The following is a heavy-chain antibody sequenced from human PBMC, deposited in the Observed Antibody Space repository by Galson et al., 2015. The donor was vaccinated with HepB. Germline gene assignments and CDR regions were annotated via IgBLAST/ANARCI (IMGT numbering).Heavy chain of an antibody. Sequence: SLRLSCATSGFTFSDYYMSWIRQAPGKGLEWVSYITTTSNYTNYADSVNGRFTISRDNAKNSLYLQMNSLRAEDTAVYYCARDPIPHRYKSLVLHWGQGTQGTGSP. CDR3: ARDPIPHRYKSLVLH. CDR1: GFTFSDYY. CDR2: ITTTSNYT. D-gene: IGHD1-14*01. J-gene: IGHJ4*02. V-gene: IGHV3-11*06.